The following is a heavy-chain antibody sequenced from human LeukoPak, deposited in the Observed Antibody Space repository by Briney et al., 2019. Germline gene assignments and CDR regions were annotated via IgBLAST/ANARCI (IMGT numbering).Heavy chain of an antibody. CDR3: AKEIRYFDWLSPFDY. Sequence: GGSLRLSCAASGFTFDIYAMTWVRLAPGKGLEWVSSISGSGGDTYYADSVRGRFTISRDNSKNTLYLQMNSLRAEDTAVYYCAKEIRYFDWLSPFDYWGQGTLVTVSS. CDR1: GFTFDIYA. D-gene: IGHD3-9*01. CDR2: ISGSGGDT. V-gene: IGHV3-23*01. J-gene: IGHJ4*02.